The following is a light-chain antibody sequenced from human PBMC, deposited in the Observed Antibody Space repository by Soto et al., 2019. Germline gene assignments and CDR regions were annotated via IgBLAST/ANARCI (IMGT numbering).Light chain of an antibody. CDR2: EDS. J-gene: IGLJ1*01. V-gene: IGLV2-23*01. CDR1: RNDVGNYNL. Sequence: QSALTQPASVSGSPGQSITVSCTGSRNDVGNYNLVSWYQQSPGKAPKLLIYEDSKRPSGVSNRFSGSKSGDTASLTISGLQTEDEADYYCCSYTGATTAYVFGTGLKVTVL. CDR3: CSYTGATTAYV.